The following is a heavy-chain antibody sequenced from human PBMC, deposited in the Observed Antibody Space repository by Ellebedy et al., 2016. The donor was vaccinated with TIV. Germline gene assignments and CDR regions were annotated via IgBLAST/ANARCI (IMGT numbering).Heavy chain of an antibody. D-gene: IGHD3-9*01. CDR2: TYFRSQWYN. CDR1: GDTISSDTAA. J-gene: IGHJ4*02. CDR3: ARVNDILTGSPFDY. Sequence: SQTLSLTGXVSGDTISSDTAAWDWIRQSPSGGLEWLGRTYFRSQWYNVYASAVKSRITISPDTSKNQFSLQLHSVTPEDTAVYYCARVNDILTGSPFDYWGQGTQDTVSS. V-gene: IGHV6-1*01.